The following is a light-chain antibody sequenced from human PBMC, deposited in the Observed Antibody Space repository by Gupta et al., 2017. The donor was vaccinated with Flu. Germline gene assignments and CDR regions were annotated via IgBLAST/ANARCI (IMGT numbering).Light chain of an antibody. V-gene: IGKV1-27*01. CDR1: QGISNY. J-gene: IGKJ1*01. Sequence: IQMTRSQSSLSASVGDRVTITCRASQGISNYLAWYQQKPVKVPKLLIYAASTLQSGVPSRFSGSGSGTDFTLTISSLQPEDVATYYCQKYNSAPWTFGQGTKVEIK. CDR3: QKYNSAPWT. CDR2: AAS.